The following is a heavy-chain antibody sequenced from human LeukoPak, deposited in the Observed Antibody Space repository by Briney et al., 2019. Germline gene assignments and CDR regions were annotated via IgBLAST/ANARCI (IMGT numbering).Heavy chain of an antibody. V-gene: IGHV3-30*18. D-gene: IGHD3-10*01. CDR2: ISYDGSNK. Sequence: GRSLRLSCAASGFTFSSYGMHWVRQAPGKGLEWVAVISYDGSNKYYADSVKGRFTISRDNSKNTLYLQMNSLRAEDTAVYYCAKDADLDYYGSGSRFDYWGQGTLVTVSS. J-gene: IGHJ4*02. CDR3: AKDADLDYYGSGSRFDY. CDR1: GFTFSSYG.